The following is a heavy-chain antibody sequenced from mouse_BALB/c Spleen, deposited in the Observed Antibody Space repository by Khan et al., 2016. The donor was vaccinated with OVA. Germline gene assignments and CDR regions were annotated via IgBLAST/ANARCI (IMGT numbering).Heavy chain of an antibody. CDR1: GYAFRSYW. CDR3: ARPYYEDY. Sequence: VQLKQSGSELMKPGASVKISCKATGYAFRSYWIEWVKQRPGHGLEWVGEILPGTGNTNYDEKFEGKATFTADTSSNTAYLQLSSLTSEDSAVYYCARPYYEDYWGQGTTLTVSS. V-gene: IGHV1-9*01. CDR2: ILPGTGNT. D-gene: IGHD2-10*01. J-gene: IGHJ2*01.